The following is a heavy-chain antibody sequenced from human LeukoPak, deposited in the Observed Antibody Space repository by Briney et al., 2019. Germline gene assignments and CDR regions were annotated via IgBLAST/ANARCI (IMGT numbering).Heavy chain of an antibody. Sequence: GESLKISCKGSGYNFTSYWIGWVRQMPGKGLEWMGIIFPGDSETIYSPSFQGQVTISADKYISTAYLQWRSLKASDTAMYYCATSESQTRFDYWGQGTLVTASS. J-gene: IGHJ4*02. V-gene: IGHV5-51*01. CDR3: ATSESQTRFDY. CDR1: GYNFTSYW. CDR2: IFPGDSET. D-gene: IGHD1/OR15-1a*01.